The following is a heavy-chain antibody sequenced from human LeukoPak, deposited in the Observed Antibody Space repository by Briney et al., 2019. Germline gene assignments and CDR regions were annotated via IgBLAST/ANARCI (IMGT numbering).Heavy chain of an antibody. CDR2: INPNSGGT. CDR1: GYTFTGYY. CDR3: AREAYVISALSIAARRGSGNWFDP. D-gene: IGHD6-6*01. J-gene: IGHJ5*02. Sequence: VASVKVSCKASGYTFTGYYMHWVRQAPGQGLEWMGWINPNSGGTNYAQKFQGRVTMTRDTSISTAYMELSRLRSDDTAVYYCAREAYVISALSIAARRGSGNWFDPWGQGTLVTVSS. V-gene: IGHV1-2*02.